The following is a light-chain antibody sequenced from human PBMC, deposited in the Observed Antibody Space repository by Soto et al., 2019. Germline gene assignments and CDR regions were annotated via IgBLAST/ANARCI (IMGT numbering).Light chain of an antibody. CDR1: SSDIGGYNF. Sequence: QSVLTQPASVSGSPGQSITISCTGTSSDIGGYNFVSWYQQLPGKAPKLMIYEVSNRPSGVSNRFSGSKTGNTASLTISGLQDEDEADYFCSSFTKESALLVFGAGTKVTVL. CDR3: SSFTKESALLV. CDR2: EVS. V-gene: IGLV2-14*01. J-gene: IGLJ3*02.